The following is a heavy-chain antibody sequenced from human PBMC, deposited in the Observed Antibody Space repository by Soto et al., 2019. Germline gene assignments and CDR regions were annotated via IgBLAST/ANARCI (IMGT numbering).Heavy chain of an antibody. CDR2: IIPIFATP. V-gene: IGHV1-69*12. Sequence: QVQLVQSGAEVKKPGSSVTVSCKASGGTFGNSAISWVRQAPGQGLEWMGGIIPIFATPDYAQKFQGRVTITADESTSTAYMELTSLRSEDTAVYYCARDTDRQQLGGYYLYGIDVWGQGTKVTVSS. CDR3: ARDTDRQQLGGYYLYGIDV. J-gene: IGHJ6*02. CDR1: GGTFGNSA. D-gene: IGHD3-3*02.